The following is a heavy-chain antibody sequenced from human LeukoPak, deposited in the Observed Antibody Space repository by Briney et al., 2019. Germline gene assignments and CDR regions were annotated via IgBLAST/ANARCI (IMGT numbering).Heavy chain of an antibody. CDR2: IYYSGST. D-gene: IGHD5-12*01. V-gene: IGHV4-59*01. Sequence: SETLSLTCAVYGASFSGYYWSWIRQPPGKGLEWIGYIYYSGSTNYNPSLKSRVTISVDTSKNQFSLKLSSVTAADTAVYYCARVRGGYDYRAYFDYWGQGTLVTVSS. J-gene: IGHJ4*02. CDR3: ARVRGGYDYRAYFDY. CDR1: GASFSGYY.